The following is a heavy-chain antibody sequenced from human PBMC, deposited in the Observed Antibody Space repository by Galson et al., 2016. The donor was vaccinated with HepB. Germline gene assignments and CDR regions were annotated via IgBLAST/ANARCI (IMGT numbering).Heavy chain of an antibody. CDR2: SYYSGST. CDR1: GGSISSGGYY. Sequence: TLSLTCSVSGGSISSGGYYWSWIRQHPGKGLEWIGYSYYSGSTYYNPSLKSRVTISVDTSKNQFSLKLSSVTAADTAVYYCARMVYGDAYYFDYWGQGTLATVSS. J-gene: IGHJ4*02. D-gene: IGHD4-17*01. V-gene: IGHV4-31*03. CDR3: ARMVYGDAYYFDY.